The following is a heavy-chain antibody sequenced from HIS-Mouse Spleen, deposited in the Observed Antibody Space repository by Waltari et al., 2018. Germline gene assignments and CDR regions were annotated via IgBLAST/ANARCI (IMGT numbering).Heavy chain of an antibody. CDR2: NYYSGRT. CDR1: GGSISSSSYY. Sequence: QLQLQESGPGLVKPSETLSLTCTVSGGSISSSSYYWVWIRQPPGKGLEWIGSNYYSGRTYYNPALKSRVTISVETSKNQFSLKLSYVTAADTAVYYCAREIPYSSSWYDWYFDLWGRGTLVTVSS. CDR3: AREIPYSSSWYDWYFDL. D-gene: IGHD6-13*01. V-gene: IGHV4-39*07. J-gene: IGHJ2*01.